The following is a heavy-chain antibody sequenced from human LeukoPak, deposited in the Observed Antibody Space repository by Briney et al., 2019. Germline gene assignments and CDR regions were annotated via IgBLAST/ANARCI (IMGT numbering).Heavy chain of an antibody. J-gene: IGHJ4*02. CDR3: ARDSVTNYYDSSGYYMGFGY. Sequence: GRSLRLSCAASGFTFSSYGMHWVRQAPGKGLEWVAVIWYDGSNKYYADSVKGRFTISRDNSKNTLYLQMNSLRAEDTAVYYCARDSVTNYYDSSGYYMGFGYWGQGTLVTVSS. D-gene: IGHD3-22*01. V-gene: IGHV3-33*01. CDR1: GFTFSSYG. CDR2: IWYDGSNK.